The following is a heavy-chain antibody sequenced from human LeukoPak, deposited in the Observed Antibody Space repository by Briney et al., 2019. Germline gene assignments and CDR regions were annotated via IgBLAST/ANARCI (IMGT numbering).Heavy chain of an antibody. CDR1: GYSISSGYY. V-gene: IGHV4-38-2*01. D-gene: IGHD2-2*01. CDR3: AGLGGTKGY. J-gene: IGHJ4*02. CDR2: IYHSGST. Sequence: SETLSLTCAVSGYSISSGYYWGWIRQPPGKGLEWIGSIYHSGSTYYNPSLKIRATISVDTSKNQFSLKLSSVTAADTAVYYCAGLGGTKGYWGQGTLVTVSS.